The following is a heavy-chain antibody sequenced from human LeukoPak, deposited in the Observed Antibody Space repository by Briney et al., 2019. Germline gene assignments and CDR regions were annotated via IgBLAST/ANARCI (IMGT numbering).Heavy chain of an antibody. J-gene: IGHJ6*03. CDR3: ARGYITMVRGVISTYYYCYMDV. V-gene: IGHV4-34*01. CDR2: INHSGST. D-gene: IGHD3-10*01. CDR1: GFTFSDYY. Sequence: GSLRLSCAASGFTFSDYYMSWIRQPPGKGLEWIGEINHSGSTNYNPSLKSRVTISVDTSKNQFSLKLSSVTAADTAVYYCARGYITMVRGVISTYYYCYMDVWGKGTTVTVSS.